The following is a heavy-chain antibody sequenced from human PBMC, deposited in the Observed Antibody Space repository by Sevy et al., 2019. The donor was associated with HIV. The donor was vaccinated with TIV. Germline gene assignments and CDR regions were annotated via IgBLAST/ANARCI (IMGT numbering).Heavy chain of an antibody. Sequence: GGSRRLSCAASGFTFTSDYMHWVRQPPGKGLVWVSHINTDGKIIRYADSVKGRFTTSRDNAKNTVYLQMNSLRAEDTAVYYCARGSRGTFGSWGQGTLVTVSS. CDR2: INTDGKII. CDR1: GFTFTSDY. V-gene: IGHV3-74*01. J-gene: IGHJ4*02. D-gene: IGHD1-26*01. CDR3: ARGSRGTFGS.